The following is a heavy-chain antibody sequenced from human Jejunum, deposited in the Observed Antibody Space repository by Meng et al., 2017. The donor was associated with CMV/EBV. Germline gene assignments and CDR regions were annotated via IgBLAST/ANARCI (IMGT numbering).Heavy chain of an antibody. CDR2: INAGNGNT. CDR1: GYSFTTYD. D-gene: IGHD2-2*01. J-gene: IGHJ4*02. CDR3: ARTGCSSSSCYDY. V-gene: IGHV1-3*01. Sequence: QVTAGHSGAEGKKPGASVKVSCKASGYSFTTYDMHWVRQAPGQRLEWMGWINAGNGNTKYSEKFQSRVTITRDTAASTAYMELSSLRSEDTAVYYCARTGCSSSSCYDYWGQGTLVTVSS.